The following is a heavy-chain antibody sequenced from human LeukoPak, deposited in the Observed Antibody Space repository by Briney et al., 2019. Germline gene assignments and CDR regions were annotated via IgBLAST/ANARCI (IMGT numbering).Heavy chain of an antibody. CDR1: GGTFSSYA. CDR2: IIPIFGTA. CDR3: ARVSLGNEPGSPQNYYYYGMDV. J-gene: IGHJ6*02. Sequence: GASVTVSCKASGGTFSSYAISWVRQAPGQGLEWMGGIIPIFGTANYAQKFQGRVTITADESTSTAYMELSSLGSEDTAVYYCARVSLGNEPGSPQNYYYYGMDVWGQGTTVTVSS. V-gene: IGHV1-69*01.